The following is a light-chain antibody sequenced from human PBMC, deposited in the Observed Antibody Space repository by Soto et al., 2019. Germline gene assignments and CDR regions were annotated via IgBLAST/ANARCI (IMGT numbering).Light chain of an antibody. V-gene: IGLV1-44*01. Sequence: QSVLSHPPSASGTPGQRFTISCSGSSSNIGSNTVSWYQQFPGTAPKLLIYFNIQRPSGVPDRFSGSKSGTSASLAISGLQSEDEADYYCAACDDSLNGYVFGTGTTVTV. CDR1: SSNIGSNT. J-gene: IGLJ1*01. CDR3: AACDDSLNGYV. CDR2: FNI.